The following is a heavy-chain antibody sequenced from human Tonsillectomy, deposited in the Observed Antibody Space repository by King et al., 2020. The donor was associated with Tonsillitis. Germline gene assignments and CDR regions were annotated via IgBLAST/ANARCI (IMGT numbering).Heavy chain of an antibody. CDR1: GFNLANHN. V-gene: IGHV3-21*01. J-gene: IGHJ4*02. Sequence: VQLVESGGGLVKPGGSLRLSCAVSGFNLANHNMNWVRQAPGKGPEWVSSIVRGGNDIYYVDSVNGRFTISSDNAENSLYLQMNSLRAEDTAIYYCATDLGRTSGRPGAFDFWGQGTLVSVSS. D-gene: IGHD6-6*01. CDR3: ATDLGRTSGRPGAFDF. CDR2: IVRGGNDI.